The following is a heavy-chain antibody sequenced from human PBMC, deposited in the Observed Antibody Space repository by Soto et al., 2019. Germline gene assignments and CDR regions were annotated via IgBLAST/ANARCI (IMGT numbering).Heavy chain of an antibody. J-gene: IGHJ4*02. CDR2: ISSSGSTI. CDR3: AREPRLLIWFGELHD. D-gene: IGHD3-10*01. Sequence: PGGSLRLSCEASGFTFSDYYMSWIRQAPGKGLEWVSYISSSGSTIYYADSVKGRFTISRDNAKDSLYLQMSSLRAEDTAVYYCAREPRLLIWFGELHDWGRGTLVTVSS. V-gene: IGHV3-11*01. CDR1: GFTFSDYY.